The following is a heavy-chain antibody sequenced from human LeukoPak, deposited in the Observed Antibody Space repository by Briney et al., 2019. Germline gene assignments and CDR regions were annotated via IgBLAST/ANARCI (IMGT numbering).Heavy chain of an antibody. CDR1: GFTFSDYY. CDR3: AKDPYSSAWFSRDWFDP. V-gene: IGHV3-23*01. Sequence: GGSLRLSCAASGFTFSDYYMSWIRQAPGKGLEWVSAISGNGGYTYYADSVKGRFTISRDNSKNTLYLQMNSLRAEDTAVYYCAKDPYSSAWFSRDWFDPWGQGTLVTVSS. J-gene: IGHJ5*02. CDR2: ISGNGGYT. D-gene: IGHD6-13*01.